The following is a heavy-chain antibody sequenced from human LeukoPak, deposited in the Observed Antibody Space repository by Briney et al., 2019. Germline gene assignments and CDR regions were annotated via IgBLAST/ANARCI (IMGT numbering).Heavy chain of an antibody. CDR1: GGSFSGCY. CDR2: INHSGST. J-gene: IGHJ4*02. CDR3: ARRAFPRCYSL. Sequence: SETLSLTCAVYGGSFSGCYWSWIRQPPGKGLEWIGEINHSGSTNYNPSLKSRVTISVDTSKNQFSLKVSSVTAADTAVFYCARRAFPRCYSLWGQGTLVTVSS. V-gene: IGHV4-34*01. D-gene: IGHD2-15*01.